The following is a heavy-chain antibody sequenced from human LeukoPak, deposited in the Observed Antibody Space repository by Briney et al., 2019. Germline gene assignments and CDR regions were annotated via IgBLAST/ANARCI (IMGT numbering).Heavy chain of an antibody. V-gene: IGHV4-59*12. Sequence: SETLSLTCTVSGGSISSYYWSWIRQPPGKGLEWIGYIYYSGSTNYNPSLKSRVTLSVDTSKNHFSLNLSSVTAADTAVYYCVREGIVGAASDFDYWGQGTLVTVSS. CDR1: GGSISSYY. CDR3: VREGIVGAASDFDY. J-gene: IGHJ4*02. D-gene: IGHD1-26*01. CDR2: IYYSGST.